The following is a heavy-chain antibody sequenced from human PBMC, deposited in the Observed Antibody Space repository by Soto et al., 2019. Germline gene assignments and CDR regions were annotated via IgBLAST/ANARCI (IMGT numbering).Heavy chain of an antibody. J-gene: IGHJ6*02. Sequence: EVQLLESGGGLVQPGGSLRLSCAASGFIFTNYAMSWVRQAPGKRLEWVSTVSTSDIATYYAHSLEGRFTISRHHAKNPVYLHMHRHRVEDTAVYHCAKDLWGAGMDVWGQGTTVTVSS. CDR3: AKDLWGAGMDV. D-gene: IGHD1-26*01. CDR2: VSTSDIAT. V-gene: IGHV3-23*01. CDR1: GFIFTNYA.